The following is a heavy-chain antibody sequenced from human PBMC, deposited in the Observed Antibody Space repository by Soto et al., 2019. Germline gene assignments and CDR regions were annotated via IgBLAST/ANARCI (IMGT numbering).Heavy chain of an antibody. CDR2: MYYSWST. Sequence: QVQLQESGPGLVKPSETLPLTCSVSGGSISGYYWSWIRQPPGKGLEWIGYMYYSWSTNYNPSLKSRVTMSIDMSKNQFSLKLTSVTDADTAVYYCARGAIWFDPWGQGTLVTVSS. V-gene: IGHV4-59*12. CDR1: GGSISGYY. CDR3: ARGAIWFDP. D-gene: IGHD3-10*01. J-gene: IGHJ5*02.